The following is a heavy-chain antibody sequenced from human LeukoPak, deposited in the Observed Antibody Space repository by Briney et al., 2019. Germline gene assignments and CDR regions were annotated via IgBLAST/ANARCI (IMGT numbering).Heavy chain of an antibody. V-gene: IGHV4-39*07. CDR1: GGSISSNNYY. D-gene: IGHD3-22*01. CDR2: IYYSGSN. CDR3: ASWRHITMIVVTQRAFDI. J-gene: IGHJ3*02. Sequence: PSETLSLTCTVSGGSISSNNYYWGWIRQPPGKALEWIGSIYYSGSNYYNLSLKSRVTISVGRSKNQFSLKLSSVTAADTAVYYCASWRHITMIVVTQRAFDIWGQGTMVTVSS.